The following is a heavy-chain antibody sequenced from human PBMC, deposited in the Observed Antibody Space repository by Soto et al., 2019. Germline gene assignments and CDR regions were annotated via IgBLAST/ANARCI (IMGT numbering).Heavy chain of an antibody. CDR1: GFSLSTSGIC. V-gene: IGHV2-70*01. Sequence: SGPTLVNPTQTLTLTCTFSGFSLSTSGICESWIRQPPGKALEWLALIDWDDDKYYSTSLKTRLTISKDTSKNQVVLTMTNMDPVDTAAYYCARTYDSSGYYRYYFDYWGQGTLVTVSS. CDR2: IDWDDDK. CDR3: ARTYDSSGYYRYYFDY. J-gene: IGHJ4*02. D-gene: IGHD3-22*01.